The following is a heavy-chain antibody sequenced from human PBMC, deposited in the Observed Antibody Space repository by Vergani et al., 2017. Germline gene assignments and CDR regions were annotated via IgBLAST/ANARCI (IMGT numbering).Heavy chain of an antibody. J-gene: IGHJ6*02. CDR1: GYTFTGYY. Sequence: QVQLVQSGAEVKKPGASVKVSCKASGYTFTGYYMHWVRQAPGQGLEWMGWINPNSGGTNYAQKFQGWVTMTRDTSISTAYMELSRLRSDDTAVYYCARDGEGGGTHTDGMDVWGQGTTVTVSS. CDR2: INPNSGGT. CDR3: ARDGEGGGTHTDGMDV. D-gene: IGHD3-10*01. V-gene: IGHV1-2*04.